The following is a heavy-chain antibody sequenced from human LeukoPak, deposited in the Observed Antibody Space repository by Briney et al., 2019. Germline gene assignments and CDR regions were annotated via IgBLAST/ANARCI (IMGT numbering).Heavy chain of an antibody. CDR1: GFTFSDYY. D-gene: IGHD6-13*01. V-gene: IGHV3-11*01. J-gene: IGHJ4*02. CDR3: AKARPSSSWYGINYFDY. CDR2: ISSSGSTI. Sequence: RSGGSLRLSCAASGFTFSDYYMSWIRQAPGKGLEWVSYISSSGSTIYYADSVKGRFTISRDNSKNTLYLQMNSLRAEDTAVYYCAKARPSSSWYGINYFDYWGQGTLVTVSS.